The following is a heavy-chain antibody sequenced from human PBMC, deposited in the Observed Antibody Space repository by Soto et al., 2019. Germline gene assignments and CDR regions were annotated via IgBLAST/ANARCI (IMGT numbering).Heavy chain of an antibody. CDR3: ARGPYYDFWSGYPRWGMDV. V-gene: IGHV1-69*13. CDR1: GGTFSSYA. D-gene: IGHD3-3*01. CDR2: IIPIFGTA. Sequence: SVKVSCKASGGTFSSYAISWVRQAPGQGLEWMGGIIPIFGTANYAQKFQGRVTITADESTSTAYMELSSLRPEDTAVYYCARGPYYDFWSGYPRWGMDVWGQGTTVTVSS. J-gene: IGHJ6*02.